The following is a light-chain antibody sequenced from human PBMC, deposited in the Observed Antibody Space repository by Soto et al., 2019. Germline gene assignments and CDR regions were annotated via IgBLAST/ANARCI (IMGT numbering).Light chain of an antibody. V-gene: IGKV1-5*01. J-gene: IGKJ1*01. CDR1: QTINTW. CDR2: DAY. CDR3: QQYKSYSRT. Sequence: DVQLTQSPSTLSASVGDRVTFACRASQTINTWLAWYQQKPGKAPKLLIYDAYTLQSGVPSRFSGSGGGAEFTLTISSLQPDDFATYYCQQYKSYSRTFGQGTKVDI.